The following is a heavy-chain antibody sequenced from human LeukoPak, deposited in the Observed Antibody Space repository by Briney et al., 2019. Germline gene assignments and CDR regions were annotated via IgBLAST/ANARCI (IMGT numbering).Heavy chain of an antibody. Sequence: KPSETLSLTCSVSGASIRSYYWSWLRQFPGEGLEWLGCVFRSGSTSYNPSLKSRLTISSDTSKNQFYLTLTSVTAADTAIYYCARHTRDGYNTFDSWGQATLVTVSS. D-gene: IGHD5-24*01. J-gene: IGHJ4*02. V-gene: IGHV4-59*08. CDR2: VFRSGST. CDR3: ARHTRDGYNTFDS. CDR1: GASIRSYY.